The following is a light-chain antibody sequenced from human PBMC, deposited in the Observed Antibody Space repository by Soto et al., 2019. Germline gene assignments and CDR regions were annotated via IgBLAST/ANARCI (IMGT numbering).Light chain of an antibody. Sequence: QSALTQPASVSGSPGQSITISCTGTSSDVGGYNYVFWYQQHPGKAPKLMIYEVSNRPSEVSNRFSGSKSGNTASLTISGLQAEDEGNYYCRSYTSGSTLVVFGGGTKLTVL. CDR2: EVS. V-gene: IGLV2-14*01. J-gene: IGLJ2*01. CDR3: RSYTSGSTLVV. CDR1: SSDVGGYNY.